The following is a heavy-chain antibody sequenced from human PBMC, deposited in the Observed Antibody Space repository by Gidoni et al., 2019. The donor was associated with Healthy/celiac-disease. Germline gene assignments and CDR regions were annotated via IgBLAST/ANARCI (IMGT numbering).Heavy chain of an antibody. CDR1: GSPCLRKA. Sequence: QVQLVDSGGGVAQRGRSLRPSWAAAGSPCLRKALHWVRHAPAKVLEWVAVISYDGSNKYYADSVKGRFTISRDNSKNTLYLQMNSLRAEDTAVYYCARDGLGPFHYGDYCLYFQHWGQGTLVTVSS. CDR3: ARDGLGPFHYGDYCLYFQH. CDR2: ISYDGSNK. V-gene: IGHV3-30-3*01. D-gene: IGHD4-17*01. J-gene: IGHJ1*01.